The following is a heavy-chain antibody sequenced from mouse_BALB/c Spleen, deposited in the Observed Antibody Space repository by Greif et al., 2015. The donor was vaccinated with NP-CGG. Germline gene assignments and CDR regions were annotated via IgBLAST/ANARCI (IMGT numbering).Heavy chain of an antibody. CDR1: GFSLTSYG. V-gene: IGHV2-5*01. Sequence: QVQLQQSGPGLVQPSQSLSITCTVSGFSLTSYGVHWVRQSPGKGLEWLGVIWRGGSTDYNAAFMSRLSITKDNSKSQVFFKMNSLQADDTAIYYCAKSYGSSYWYFDVWGAGTTVTVSS. CDR3: AKSYGSSYWYFDV. D-gene: IGHD1-1*01. CDR2: IWRGGST. J-gene: IGHJ1*01.